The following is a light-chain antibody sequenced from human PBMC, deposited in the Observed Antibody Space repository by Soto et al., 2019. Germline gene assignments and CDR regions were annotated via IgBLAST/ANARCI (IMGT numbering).Light chain of an antibody. CDR2: GAS. CDR1: HSVSSN. J-gene: IGKJ1*01. Sequence: LSVSQEDRAPLSCRASHSVSSNLAWYQQTPGQAPRLRIYGASTRATGIPARFSGSGSGTEFTLTIICLQSEDVAVYYCQQYNNLPPRTGGQGTKVDIK. CDR3: QQYNNLPPRT. V-gene: IGKV3-15*01.